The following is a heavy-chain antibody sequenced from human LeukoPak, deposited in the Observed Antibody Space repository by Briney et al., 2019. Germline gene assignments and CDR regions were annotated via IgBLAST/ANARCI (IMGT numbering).Heavy chain of an antibody. D-gene: IGHD1-26*01. Sequence: GGSLRLSCAASGFTFSSYAMHWVRQAPGKGLEWVSAISGSGGSTYYADSVKGRFTISRDNSKNTLYLQMNSLRAEDTAVYYCAKDVSMSGSYYGHYWGQGTLVTVSS. V-gene: IGHV3-23*01. CDR3: AKDVSMSGSYYGHY. CDR1: GFTFSSYA. CDR2: ISGSGGST. J-gene: IGHJ4*02.